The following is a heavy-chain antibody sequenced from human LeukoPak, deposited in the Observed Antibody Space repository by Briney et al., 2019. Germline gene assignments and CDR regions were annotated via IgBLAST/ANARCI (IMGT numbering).Heavy chain of an antibody. CDR3: ARGQGSSSFKWLPLDY. CDR2: ISSSGGST. CDR1: GLTFSSYG. J-gene: IGHJ4*02. D-gene: IGHD6-13*01. V-gene: IGHV3-23*01. Sequence: PGGSLRLSCAASGLTFSSYGMNWVRQAPGKGLEWVSVISSSGGSTYYADSVKGRSTISRDNSKNTLYLQMGSLRAEDMAVYYCARGQGSSSFKWLPLDYWGQGTLVTVSS.